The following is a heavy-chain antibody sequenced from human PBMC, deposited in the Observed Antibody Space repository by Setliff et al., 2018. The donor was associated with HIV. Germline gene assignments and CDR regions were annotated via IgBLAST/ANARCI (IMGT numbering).Heavy chain of an antibody. V-gene: IGHV4-39*07. Sequence: SETLSLTCSVFGGSISTYSYYWGWVRQPPGMGLEWIGSIYHTANTHYSPSLETRVAISVDTSKNQFSLKLSSVTAADTAVYYCARSSSSWSGWFDPWGQGTLVTVSS. CDR1: GGSISTYSYY. D-gene: IGHD6-13*01. CDR3: ARSSSSWSGWFDP. J-gene: IGHJ5*02. CDR2: IYHTANT.